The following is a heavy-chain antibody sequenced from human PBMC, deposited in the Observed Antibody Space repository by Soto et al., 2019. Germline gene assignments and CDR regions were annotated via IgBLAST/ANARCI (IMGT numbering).Heavy chain of an antibody. J-gene: IGHJ5*02. CDR2: IDWDDDK. CDR1: GFSLSTSGMC. Sequence: SGPTLVNPTQTLTLTCTFSGFSLSTSGMCVSWIRQPPGKALEWLALIDWDDDKFYSSSLKTRLTISKDTSKNQVVLTMTNMDPEDTATYHCARSRVGGWFDPRGQGTLVTVSS. V-gene: IGHV2-70*01. CDR3: ARSRVGGWFDP.